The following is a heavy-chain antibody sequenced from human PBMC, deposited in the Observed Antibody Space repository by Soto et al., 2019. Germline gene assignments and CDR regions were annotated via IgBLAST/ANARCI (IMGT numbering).Heavy chain of an antibody. CDR3: TIYTGYGMDV. Sequence: EVQMVETGGGLSQPGGSLRLSCAVSGFIVSSKYMTWVRQAPGKGLEWVSVIYTGGSTHYADSARGRFTISRDSSKNTLYLQMYSLRSEDAAVYYCTIYTGYGMDVWGQGTTVTVSS. J-gene: IGHJ6*02. V-gene: IGHV3-53*02. CDR2: IYTGGST. D-gene: IGHD2-8*02. CDR1: GFIVSSKY.